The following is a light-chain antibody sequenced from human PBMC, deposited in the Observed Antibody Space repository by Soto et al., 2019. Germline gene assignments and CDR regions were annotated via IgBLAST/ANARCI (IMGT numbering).Light chain of an antibody. CDR1: QGISSY. J-gene: IGKJ2*01. Sequence: DIQLTQSPSFLSASVGDRVTITCRASQGISSYLAWYQQKPGKAPKLLIYAASTLQSGVPSRCSGSGSGTELTLTISSLQPEDFATYFCQQLNSYPCVYTFGQGTKLEIK. V-gene: IGKV1-9*01. CDR3: QQLNSYPCVYT. CDR2: AAS.